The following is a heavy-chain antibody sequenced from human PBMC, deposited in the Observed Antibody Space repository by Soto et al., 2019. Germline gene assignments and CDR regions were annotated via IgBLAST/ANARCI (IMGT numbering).Heavy chain of an antibody. Sequence: GGSLRLSCAASGFIFENLGMSWVRQAPGKGLEWISSISGSGFKKYYADSVKGRFTISRDNSKSTVYLELNNLSAEDTAVYHCAKNQGVELVPLATVDWFDPWGQGSVVTVSS. CDR2: ISGSGFKK. J-gene: IGHJ5*02. CDR3: AKNQGVELVPLATVDWFDP. D-gene: IGHD1-26*01. CDR1: GFIFENLG. V-gene: IGHV3-23*01.